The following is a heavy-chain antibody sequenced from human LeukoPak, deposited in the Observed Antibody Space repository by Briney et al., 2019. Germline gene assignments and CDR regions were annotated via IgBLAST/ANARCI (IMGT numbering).Heavy chain of an antibody. V-gene: IGHV1-2*02. J-gene: IGHJ3*02. CDR2: INPNSGGT. Sequence: ASVKVSCKASGYTFTGYYMHWVRQVPGQGLDWMGWINPNSGGTNYAEKFQGRVTMTRDTSISTAYMELSMLRSDDTAVYYCARDGITDIVVVPAGDDAFDIWGQGTMVTVCS. CDR1: GYTFTGYY. CDR3: ARDGITDIVVVPAGDDAFDI. D-gene: IGHD2-2*01.